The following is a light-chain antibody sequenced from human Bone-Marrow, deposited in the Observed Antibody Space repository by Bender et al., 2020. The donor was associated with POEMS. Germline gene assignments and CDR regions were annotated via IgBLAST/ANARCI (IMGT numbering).Light chain of an antibody. CDR1: SSNIGGNY. CDR3: SAWDDSLSGWV. Sequence: QSGLTQPPSASGTPGQRVTISCSGSSSNIGGNYVYWYQQLPRTAPKLLIYSNDQRPSGVPDRFSGSQSGTSACLALSGLRSEDEALYYCSAWDDSLSGWVFGGGAKLTVL. J-gene: IGLJ3*02. CDR2: SND. V-gene: IGLV1-47*02.